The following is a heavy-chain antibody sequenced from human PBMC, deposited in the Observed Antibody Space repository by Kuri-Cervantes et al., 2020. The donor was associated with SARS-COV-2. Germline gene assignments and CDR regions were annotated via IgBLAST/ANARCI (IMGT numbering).Heavy chain of an antibody. CDR3: ARLGLLWFRESQTGWFDP. V-gene: IGHV3-53*05. D-gene: IGHD3-10*01. J-gene: IGHJ5*02. CDR1: GFTVSNNY. Sequence: GGSLRLSCAASGFTVSNNYMSWVRQAPGKGLEWVSIIYRDGSTYYADSVKGRFTISRDNSKNTLYLQMNSLRAEDTAVYYCARLGLLWFRESQTGWFDPWGQGTLVTVSS. CDR2: IYRDGST.